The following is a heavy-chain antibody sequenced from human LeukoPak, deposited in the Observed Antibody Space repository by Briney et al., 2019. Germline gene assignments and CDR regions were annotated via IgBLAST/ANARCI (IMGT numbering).Heavy chain of an antibody. CDR3: ARGKWELPLPRTFDI. J-gene: IGHJ3*02. CDR1: GSTFTSYD. V-gene: IGHV1-8*01. D-gene: IGHD1-26*01. CDR2: MNPTNGNT. Sequence: WASVKVSCKASGSTFTSYDINWVRQATGQGLEWMGWMNPTNGNTGYAQKFQGRVTMTRNTSISTAYMELSSLRSEDTAVYYCARGKWELPLPRTFDIWGQGTMVTVSS.